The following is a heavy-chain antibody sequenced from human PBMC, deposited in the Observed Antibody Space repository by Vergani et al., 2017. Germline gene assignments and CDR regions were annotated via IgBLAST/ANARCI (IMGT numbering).Heavy chain of an antibody. Sequence: QVQLVESGGGVVQPGRSLRLSCAASGFTFSSYGMHWVRQAPGKGLEWVAVIWYDGSNKYYADSVKGRFTISRDNSKNTLYLQMNSLRAEDTAVYYCAGGRHSSSWYGYYYGMDVWGQGTTVTVSS. CDR2: IWYDGSNK. CDR3: AGGRHSSSWYGYYYGMDV. D-gene: IGHD6-13*01. CDR1: GFTFSSYG. J-gene: IGHJ6*02. V-gene: IGHV3-33*01.